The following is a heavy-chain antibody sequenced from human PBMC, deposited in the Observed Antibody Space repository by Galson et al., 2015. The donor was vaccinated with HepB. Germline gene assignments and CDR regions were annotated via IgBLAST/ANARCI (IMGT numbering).Heavy chain of an antibody. CDR2: INHSGST. D-gene: IGHD5/OR15-5a*01. V-gene: IGHV4-34*01. Sequence: TLSLTRAVHGGSFSAYYWTWVRQPPGKGLEWIGEINHSGSTNYNPSLKSRVTISSDTSNNQFSLNLRSLTAADTAIYYCARSVSSDFYHYYMDLWGRGTAVTVSS. CDR1: GGSFSAYY. CDR3: ARSVSSDFYHYYMDL. J-gene: IGHJ6*03.